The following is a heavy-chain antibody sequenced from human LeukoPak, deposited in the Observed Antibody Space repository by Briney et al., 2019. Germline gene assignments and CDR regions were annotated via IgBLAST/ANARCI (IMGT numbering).Heavy chain of an antibody. CDR1: GFTFSSCG. V-gene: IGHV3-23*01. D-gene: IGHD5-24*01. CDR2: ISASGYNT. J-gene: IGHJ4*02. CDR3: ARDVAAYPMATTFDY. Sequence: GGSLRLSCAASGFTFSSCGMSWVRQAPGKGLEWVSTISASGYNTYYAGSVQGRFTISRDNAKNSLYLQMNSLRAEDTAVYYCARDVAAYPMATTFDYWGQGTLVTVSS.